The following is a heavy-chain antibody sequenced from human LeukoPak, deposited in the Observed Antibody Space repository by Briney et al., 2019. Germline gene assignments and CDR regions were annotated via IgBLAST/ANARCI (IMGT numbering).Heavy chain of an antibody. CDR3: ARAYVLLWFGELYGWFDP. V-gene: IGHV1-2*02. Sequence: ASVTVSFTGSGYTFTEYYRDGVRQARGQGGEGVGWINPNSGSTNYAQKFQRRVTMSRDTSISTAYMELSRLRSDDTAVYYCARAYVLLWFGELYGWFDPWGQGTLVTVSS. J-gene: IGHJ5*02. CDR1: GYTFTEYY. CDR2: INPNSGST. D-gene: IGHD3-10*01.